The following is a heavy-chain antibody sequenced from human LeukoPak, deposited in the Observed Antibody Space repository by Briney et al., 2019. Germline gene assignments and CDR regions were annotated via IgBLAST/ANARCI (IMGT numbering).Heavy chain of an antibody. Sequence: GGSLRLSCSTSGFTFTNYEMNWVRQAPGMGLEWISYISKSGSNIYYADSVKGRFTISRDNAKTSLFLQMSSLRADDTAVYARNRDFYDSSGSVPLDYWGQGILVTVSS. CDR2: ISKSGSNI. CDR1: GFTFTNYE. D-gene: IGHD3-22*01. J-gene: IGHJ4*02. V-gene: IGHV3-48*03. CDR3: NRDFYDSSGSVPLDY.